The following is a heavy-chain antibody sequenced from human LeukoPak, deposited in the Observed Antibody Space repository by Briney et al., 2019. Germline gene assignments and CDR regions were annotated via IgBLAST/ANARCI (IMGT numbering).Heavy chain of an antibody. Sequence: SETLSLTCTVSGGSISSYYWSWIRQPPGKGLEWIGYFYYRGSTNYNPSLKSRVTISLDTSKNQFSLRLRSVTAADTAIYYCAGRFLEWLLDYWGQGTLVTVSS. CDR2: FYYRGST. D-gene: IGHD3-3*01. J-gene: IGHJ4*02. V-gene: IGHV4-59*08. CDR1: GGSISSYY. CDR3: AGRFLEWLLDY.